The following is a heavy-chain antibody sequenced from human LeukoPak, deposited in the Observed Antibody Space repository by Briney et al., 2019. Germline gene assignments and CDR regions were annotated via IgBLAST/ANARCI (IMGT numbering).Heavy chain of an antibody. D-gene: IGHD3-3*01. V-gene: IGHV4-31*03. Sequence: NPSQTLSLTCTVSGGSISNSGYYWTWIRQLPGGGLEWIVYIYHTGRTYYNPSLESRVTMSVDTSKNQFSLRLISVTAADTAVYYCAREVTYYDFWSGYYTRWFDPWGQGTLVTVSS. J-gene: IGHJ5*02. CDR3: AREVTYYDFWSGYYTRWFDP. CDR1: GGSISNSGYY. CDR2: IYHTGRT.